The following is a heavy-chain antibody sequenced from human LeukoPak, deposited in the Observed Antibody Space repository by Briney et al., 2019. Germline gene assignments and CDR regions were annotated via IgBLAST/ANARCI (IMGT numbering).Heavy chain of an antibody. D-gene: IGHD3-10*01. CDR2: INHSGST. Sequence: PSETPSLTCAVYGGSFSGYYWSWIRQPPGKGLEWIGEINHSGSTNYNPSLKSRVTIPVDTSKNQFSLKLSSVTAADTAVYYCARDGRSYYGSGSYSNNWFDPWGQGTLVTVSS. CDR1: GGSFSGYY. CDR3: ARDGRSYYGSGSYSNNWFDP. J-gene: IGHJ5*02. V-gene: IGHV4-34*01.